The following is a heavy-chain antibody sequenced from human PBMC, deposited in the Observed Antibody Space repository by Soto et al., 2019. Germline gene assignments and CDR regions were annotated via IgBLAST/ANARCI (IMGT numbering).Heavy chain of an antibody. CDR1: GGSISSSSYY. CDR2: IYYSGST. CDR3: ARHGEYCSGGSCYSWFDP. D-gene: IGHD2-15*01. V-gene: IGHV4-39*01. Sequence: SETLSLTCTVSGGSISSSSYYWGWIRQPPGKGLEWIGSIYYSGSTYYNPSLKSRVTISVDTSKNQFSLKLSSVTAADTAVYYCARHGEYCSGGSCYSWFDPWGQGTLVTVSS. J-gene: IGHJ5*02.